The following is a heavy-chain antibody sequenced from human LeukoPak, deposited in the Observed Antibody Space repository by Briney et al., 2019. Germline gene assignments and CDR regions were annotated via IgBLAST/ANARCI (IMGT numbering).Heavy chain of an antibody. CDR3: ARSWGEFDDAFDI. V-gene: IGHV3-48*04. Sequence: GGSLRLSCAASGFTFSSYSMNWVRQAPGKGLEWVSYISSSSSTIYYADSAKGRFTISRDNAKNSLYLQMNSLRAEDTALYHCARSWGEFDDAFDIWGQGTMVTVSS. CDR1: GFTFSSYS. J-gene: IGHJ3*02. CDR2: ISSSSSTI. D-gene: IGHD3-16*01.